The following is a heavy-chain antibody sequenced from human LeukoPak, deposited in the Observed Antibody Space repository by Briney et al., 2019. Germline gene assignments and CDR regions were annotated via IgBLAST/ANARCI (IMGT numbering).Heavy chain of an antibody. V-gene: IGHV4-59*01. Sequence: SETLSLTCTVSGGSISTKYWNWIRQFPGRGLEWLGFIYNNGRPKYNPSPSLESRVSISIDTSTNQFSLKLTSVTAADTAIYYCARGTASFDYWGPGTPVTVSS. CDR1: GGSISTKY. CDR2: IYNNGRP. CDR3: ARGTASFDY. J-gene: IGHJ4*02.